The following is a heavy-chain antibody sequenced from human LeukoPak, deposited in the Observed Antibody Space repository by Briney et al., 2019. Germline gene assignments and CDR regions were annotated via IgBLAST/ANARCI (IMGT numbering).Heavy chain of an antibody. CDR3: AKGGAYYYDSSAYYRD. D-gene: IGHD3-22*01. CDR2: LSGSGGST. CDR1: GFTFSSYA. V-gene: IGHV3-23*01. Sequence: PGGSLRLSCAASGFTFSSYAMSWVRQAAGKGLEWVSALSGSGGSTYYADSVKGRFTISRDNSKNTLYLQMNSLRAEDTAVYYCAKGGAYYYDSSAYYRDWGQGTLVTVSS. J-gene: IGHJ4*02.